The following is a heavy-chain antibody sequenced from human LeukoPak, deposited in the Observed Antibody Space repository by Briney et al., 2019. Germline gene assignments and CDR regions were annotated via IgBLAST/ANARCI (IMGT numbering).Heavy chain of an antibody. V-gene: IGHV3-30*04. J-gene: IGHJ4*02. D-gene: IGHD2-15*01. Sequence: PGGSLRLSCAASGFTFSLFAMHWVRQAPGRGLEWVTFMSYDGSKQNYAESVRGRFTISRDNSKNTLYLQMNSLRTDDTAVYYCVRPQSSGGIFYYALGYWGQGSLVTVSS. CDR2: MSYDGSKQ. CDR3: VRPQSSGGIFYYALGY. CDR1: GFTFSLFA.